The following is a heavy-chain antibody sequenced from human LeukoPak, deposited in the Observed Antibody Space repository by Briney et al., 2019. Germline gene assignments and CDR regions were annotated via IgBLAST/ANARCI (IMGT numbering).Heavy chain of an antibody. CDR1: GYTFTGYY. CDR2: INPNSGGT. J-gene: IGHJ4*02. Sequence: GASVKVSCKASGYTFTGYYMHWVRQAPGQGLEWMGWINPNSGGTNYAQKFQGRVTMTRDTSISTAYMELSRLRSDDTAVYYCARAVTTWVYYFDYWGQGTLVTVSS. V-gene: IGHV1-2*02. CDR3: ARAVTTWVYYFDY. D-gene: IGHD4-17*01.